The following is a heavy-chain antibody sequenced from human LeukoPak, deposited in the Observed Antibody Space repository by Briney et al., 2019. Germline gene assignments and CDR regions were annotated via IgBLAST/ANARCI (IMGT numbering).Heavy chain of an antibody. V-gene: IGHV1-18*04. J-gene: IGHJ4*02. CDR2: ISPYNGNT. Sequence: ASVKVSCKASGYTFTGYGIIWVRQAPGQGLEWVGWISPYNGNTNYAQKFQGRVTMTTDTSTTTTYMELRSLRSDDTAVYYYARDLDSGGTTFRALNYWGQGTLVTVSS. CDR3: ARDLDSGGTTFRALNY. D-gene: IGHD1-14*01. CDR1: GYTFTGYG.